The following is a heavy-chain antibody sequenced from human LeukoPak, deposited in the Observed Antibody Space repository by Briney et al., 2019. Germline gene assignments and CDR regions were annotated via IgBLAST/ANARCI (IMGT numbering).Heavy chain of an antibody. D-gene: IGHD6-25*01. CDR3: ARVADGYYFDY. CDR1: AYPFTVYN. J-gene: IGHJ4*02. V-gene: IGHV1-2*02. CDR2: INPNSGNT. Sequence: GSVKDSCTAPAYPFTVYNMHCGRQAPGQGVDWMGWINPNSGNTNYAQKFQGRVTMTRDTSINTAYMELSRLTSDDTAVYHCARVADGYYFDYWGQGTLVTVSS.